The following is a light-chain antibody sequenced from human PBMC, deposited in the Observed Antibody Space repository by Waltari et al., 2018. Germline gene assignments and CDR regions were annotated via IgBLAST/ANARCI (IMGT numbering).Light chain of an antibody. Sequence: QSVLTQPPSASGTPGQRVTISCSASSSNIGTNYVYLYQQRPGPAPKLLIYTKKQRPSGVPDRFSDSKSGTSASLVISGLRSEDEADYYCAAWDDSLSAMVFGGGTKLTVL. V-gene: IGLV1-47*02. CDR2: TKK. CDR1: SSNIGTNY. J-gene: IGLJ2*01. CDR3: AAWDDSLSAMV.